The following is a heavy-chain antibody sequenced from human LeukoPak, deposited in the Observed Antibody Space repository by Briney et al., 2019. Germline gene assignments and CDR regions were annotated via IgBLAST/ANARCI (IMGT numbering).Heavy chain of an antibody. D-gene: IGHD2-2*01. CDR3: DCSSTSCYAAGDY. J-gene: IGHJ4*02. CDR1: GFTFSNYA. CDR2: ITGSGDST. Sequence: GGSLRLSCAASGFTFSNYAMSWVRQAPGKGLQWVSAITGSGDSTYYADSVKGRFTISRDNSKNTLYLQMNSLRTEDTAVYYCDCSSTSCYAAGDYWGQGTLVTVSP. V-gene: IGHV3-23*01.